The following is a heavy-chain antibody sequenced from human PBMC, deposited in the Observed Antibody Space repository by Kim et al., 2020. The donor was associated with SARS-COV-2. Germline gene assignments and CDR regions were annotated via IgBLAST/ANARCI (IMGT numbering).Heavy chain of an antibody. CDR1: GFTFSDHY. CDR2: TRNKANSYTT. J-gene: IGHJ6*02. V-gene: IGHV3-72*01. CDR3: ARAVIHPWGLGYYGMDV. D-gene: IGHD3-16*01. Sequence: GGSLRLSCAASGFTFSDHYMDWVRQAPGKGLEWVGRTRNKANSYTTEYAASVKGRFTISRDDSKNSLYLQMNSLKTEDTAVYYCARAVIHPWGLGYYGMDVWGQGTTVTVSS.